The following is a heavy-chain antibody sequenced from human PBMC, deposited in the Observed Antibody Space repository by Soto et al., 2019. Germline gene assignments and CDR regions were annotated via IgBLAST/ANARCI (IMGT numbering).Heavy chain of an antibody. CDR2: IYHSGGT. D-gene: IGHD3-22*01. V-gene: IGHV4-38-2*01. Sequence: PSATLSLTCAVSGYFISSGYYWGWIRQPPGKGLEWIGSIYHSGGTYYNPSLKSRVTISVDTSKNHFSLKLRSVTAADTAVYYCARVGVTDNAGSSAYYPFDYWGQGTLVTVSS. J-gene: IGHJ4*02. CDR3: ARVGVTDNAGSSAYYPFDY. CDR1: GYFISSGYY.